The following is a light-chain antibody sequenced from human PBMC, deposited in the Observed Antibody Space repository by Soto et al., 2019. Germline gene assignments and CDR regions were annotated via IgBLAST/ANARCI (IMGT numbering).Light chain of an antibody. Sequence: SYELTQPPSVSVAPGETARISCGGNNIGSKGVHWYQQKPGQAPVLVIYSDTDLPPVIPERFSGSNSANMATLTISRVEAGDEADYYWQVWDSVSAHVLFGGGTKLTVL. CDR3: QVWDSVSAHVL. CDR1: NIGSKG. CDR2: SDT. V-gene: IGLV3-21*01. J-gene: IGLJ2*01.